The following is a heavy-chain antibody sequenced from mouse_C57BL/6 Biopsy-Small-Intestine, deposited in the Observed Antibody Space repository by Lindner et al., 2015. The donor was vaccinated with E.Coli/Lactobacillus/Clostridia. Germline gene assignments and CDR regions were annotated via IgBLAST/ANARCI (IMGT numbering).Heavy chain of an antibody. J-gene: IGHJ3*01. Sequence: SVKVSCKASGYTFTNYFMHWVRQAPGQGLEWMGLINPSAGSTSYAQQFQGRVTMTRDTSTRTVHLELSTLRSEDTAVYYCARDQYDYTALNAFDIWGQGTLVTVSS. CDR2: INPSAGST. CDR3: ARDQYDYTALNAFDI. V-gene: IGHV1-64*01. D-gene: IGHD2-4*01. CDR1: GYTFTNYF.